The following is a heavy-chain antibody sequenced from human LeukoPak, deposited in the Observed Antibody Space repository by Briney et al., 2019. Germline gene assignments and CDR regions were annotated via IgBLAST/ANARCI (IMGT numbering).Heavy chain of an antibody. CDR2: ISSDGRST. Sequence: PGGSLRLSCAASGFTFRNYWMHWVRQAPGKGLVWVSRISSDGRSTSYADSVKGRFTVSRDNAKNTLYLQMNSLGAEDTAVYYCARDSFDYQYYYGMDVWGQGTLVTVSS. CDR3: ARDSFDYQYYYGMDV. V-gene: IGHV3-74*01. J-gene: IGHJ6*02. CDR1: GFTFRNYW.